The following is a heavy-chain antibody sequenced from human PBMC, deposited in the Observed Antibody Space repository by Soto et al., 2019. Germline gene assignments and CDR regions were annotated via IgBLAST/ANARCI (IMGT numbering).Heavy chain of an antibody. CDR1: GGTFSSYT. CDR2: IIPILGIA. J-gene: IGHJ5*02. CDR3: ASQVTRNWFDP. V-gene: IGHV1-69*02. Sequence: SVKVSCKASGGTFSSYTISWVRQAPGQGLEWMGRIIPILGIANYAQKFQGRVTITADKSTSTAYMELSSLRSEDTAVYYCASQVTRNWFDPWGQGTLVTVSS. D-gene: IGHD4-4*01.